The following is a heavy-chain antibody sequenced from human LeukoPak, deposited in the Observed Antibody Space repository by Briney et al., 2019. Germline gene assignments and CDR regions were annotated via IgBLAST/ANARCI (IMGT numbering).Heavy chain of an antibody. J-gene: IGHJ6*03. CDR1: GYTFTGYY. V-gene: IGHV1-2*02. D-gene: IGHD6-13*01. CDR3: ARAMRIAAAGAPLYYYYYMDV. CDR2: INPNSGGT. Sequence: ASVKVSCKASGYTFTGYYMHWVRQAPGQGLEWMGWINPNSGGTNYAQKFQGRVTMTRDTSISTAYMELSRLRSDDTAVYYCARAMRIAAAGAPLYYYYYMDVWGKGTTVTVSS.